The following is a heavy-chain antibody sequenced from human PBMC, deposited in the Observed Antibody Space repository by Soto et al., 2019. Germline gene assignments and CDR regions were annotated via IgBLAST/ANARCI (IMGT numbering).Heavy chain of an antibody. J-gene: IGHJ5*02. CDR1: GFTVSSNY. CDR2: IYSGGST. D-gene: IGHD6-13*01. CDR3: ASRQQLAGGWFDP. V-gene: IGHV3-66*01. Sequence: EVQLVESGGGLVQPGGSLRLSCAASGFTVSSNYMSWVRQAPGKGLEWVSVIYSGGSTYYADSVKGRFTISRDNSKNTLYLHMNSLRAEDTAVYYCASRQQLAGGWFDPWGQGTLVTVSS.